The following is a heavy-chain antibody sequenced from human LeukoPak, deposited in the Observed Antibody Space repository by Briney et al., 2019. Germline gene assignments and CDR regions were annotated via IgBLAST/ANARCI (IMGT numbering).Heavy chain of an antibody. Sequence: ASVKVSCKASGYTFTGYYMHWVRQAPGQGLEWMGWINPNSGGTNYAQKFQGWVTMTRDTSISTAYMELSRLRSEDTAVYHCARAPRNSSTMLDFWGQGTLVTISS. V-gene: IGHV1-2*04. D-gene: IGHD6-13*01. CDR3: ARAPRNSSTMLDF. CDR1: GYTFTGYY. CDR2: INPNSGGT. J-gene: IGHJ4*02.